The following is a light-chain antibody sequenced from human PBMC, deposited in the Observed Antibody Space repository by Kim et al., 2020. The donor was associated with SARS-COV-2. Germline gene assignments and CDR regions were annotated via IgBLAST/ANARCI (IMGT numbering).Light chain of an antibody. Sequence: EIVLTQSPATLSLSPGERATLSCRASQSVGTNLAWYQHKPGQAPRLLIFEASNRATGIPTRFSGSGSGTDFTLTISSLEPEDFAIYFCQQRNKWPPLTFGGGTKVEI. V-gene: IGKV3-11*01. CDR2: EAS. CDR1: QSVGTN. CDR3: QQRNKWPPLT. J-gene: IGKJ4*01.